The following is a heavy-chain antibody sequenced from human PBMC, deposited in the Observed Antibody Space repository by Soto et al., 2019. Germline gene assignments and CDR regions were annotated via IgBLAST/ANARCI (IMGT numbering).Heavy chain of an antibody. CDR3: ARPPPD. Sequence: EVQLVESGGGLVQPGGSLRLSCAASGFTFSDHNMDWVRQAPGKGLEWVGRTRNKANSYTTEYAASVKGRFTISRDDSKKSLYLQKNSLKTEDTAMYYCARPPPDWGQGTLVTVSS. J-gene: IGHJ4*02. V-gene: IGHV3-72*01. CDR1: GFTFSDHN. CDR2: TRNKANSYTT.